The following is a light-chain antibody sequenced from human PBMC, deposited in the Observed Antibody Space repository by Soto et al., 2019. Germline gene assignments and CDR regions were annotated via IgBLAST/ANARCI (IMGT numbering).Light chain of an antibody. Sequence: DSQMPQPPSSLSASVGAIVTITCRASQAIGNYLNWYQQKPGKAPNILIFGATTLQSGVPSRFSGSGYGTNFNLIISVLQTEEFAIYYCQQWHATTLTFGQGTRREIK. J-gene: IGKJ5*01. CDR2: GAT. CDR1: QAIGNY. V-gene: IGKV1-39*01. CDR3: QQWHATTLT.